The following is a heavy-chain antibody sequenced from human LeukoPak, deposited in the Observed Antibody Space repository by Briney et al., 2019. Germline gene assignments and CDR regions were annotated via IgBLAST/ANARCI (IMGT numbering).Heavy chain of an antibody. D-gene: IGHD6-25*01. CDR1: GGSIGSGDSY. J-gene: IGHJ4*02. Sequence: SETLCLTCTVSGGSIGSGDSYWSWIRQPPGKGLEWIGYIYYSGSTYYNPSLKSRVTISVDTSKNQFSLKLSPVTAADTAVYYCARLIAALDYWGQGTRVTVSS. CDR3: ARLIAALDY. V-gene: IGHV4-30-4*01. CDR2: IYYSGST.